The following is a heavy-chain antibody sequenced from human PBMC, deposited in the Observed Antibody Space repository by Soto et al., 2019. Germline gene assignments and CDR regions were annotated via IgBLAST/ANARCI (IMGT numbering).Heavy chain of an antibody. CDR3: ARQRYNWKYANAFDI. Sequence: ASVKVSFKASGYTFTSYGISWVRQAPGQGLEWMGWISAYNGNTNYAQKLQGRVTMTTDTSTSTAYMELRSLRSDDTAVYYCARQRYNWKYANAFDIWGQGTMVTVSS. CDR1: GYTFTSYG. CDR2: ISAYNGNT. J-gene: IGHJ3*02. V-gene: IGHV1-18*01. D-gene: IGHD1-7*01.